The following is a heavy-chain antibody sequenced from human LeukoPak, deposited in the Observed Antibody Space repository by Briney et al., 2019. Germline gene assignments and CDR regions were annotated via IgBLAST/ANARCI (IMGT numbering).Heavy chain of an antibody. D-gene: IGHD5-12*01. Sequence: SETLSLTCTVSGGSISSGGYYWSWIRQPPGKGLEWIGYIYHSGSTYYNPSLKSRVTISVDRSKNQFSLKLSSVTAADTAVYYCARGKRGYSGYEDDYWGQGTLVTVSS. J-gene: IGHJ4*02. CDR1: GGSISSGGYY. V-gene: IGHV4-30-2*01. CDR3: ARGKRGYSGYEDDY. CDR2: IYHSGST.